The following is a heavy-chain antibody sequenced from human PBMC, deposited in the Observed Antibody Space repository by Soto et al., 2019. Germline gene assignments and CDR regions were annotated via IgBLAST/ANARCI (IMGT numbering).Heavy chain of an antibody. CDR3: ARAPREWSQPCYYYSEYGMDV. D-gene: IGHD3-3*01. V-gene: IGHV1-69*01. CDR1: GGTFSSYA. CDR2: IIPIFGTA. J-gene: IGHJ6*02. Sequence: QLQLVQAGAEVKKHGSSVKVSCKAYGGTFSSYAISWVRQAPGQGLEWMGGIIPIFGTANYAQKFQGRVTITAEESTSTAYMELSSRRSEDTAVYYCARAPREWSQPCYYYSEYGMDVWGQGPTVPVSS.